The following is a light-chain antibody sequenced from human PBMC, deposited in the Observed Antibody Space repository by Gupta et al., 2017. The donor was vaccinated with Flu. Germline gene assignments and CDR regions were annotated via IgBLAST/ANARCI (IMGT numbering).Light chain of an antibody. CDR2: GAS. J-gene: IGKJ5*01. Sequence: GERATFSCRASQSISSSYLAWYQQKPGQAPRLLIYGASSRAIGIPDRFKGSGFGTDFTFTISRLEPEDFAVYYCQHHDRPPLITFGQGTRLEIK. CDR1: QSISSSY. V-gene: IGKV3-20*01. CDR3: QHHDRPPLIT.